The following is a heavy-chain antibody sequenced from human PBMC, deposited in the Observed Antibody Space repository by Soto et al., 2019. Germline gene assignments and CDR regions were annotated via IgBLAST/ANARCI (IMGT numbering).Heavy chain of an antibody. CDR1: GGTFSSYA. CDR2: IIPIFGTA. V-gene: IGHV1-69*13. D-gene: IGHD3-22*01. J-gene: IGHJ4*02. Sequence: XVKVSCTASGGTFSSYAISWVRQATGQGLEWMGGIIPIFGTANYAQKFQGRVTITADESTSTAYMELSSLRSEDTAVYYCARARRNYYDSSGYYSWGQGTLVTVSS. CDR3: ARARRNYYDSSGYYS.